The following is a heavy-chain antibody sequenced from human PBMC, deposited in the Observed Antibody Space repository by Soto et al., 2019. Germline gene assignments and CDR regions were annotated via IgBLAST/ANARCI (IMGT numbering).Heavy chain of an antibody. CDR2: IWYDGSNK. J-gene: IGHJ6*02. Sequence: QVQLVESGGGVVQPGRSLRLSCAASGFTFSSYGMHWVRQAPGKGLEWVAVIWYDGSNKYYADSVKGRFTISRDNSKNTLYLQMNSLKTEDTAVYYCTRLYSSSPLNYYYYYGMDVWGQGTTVTVSS. D-gene: IGHD6-13*01. CDR3: TRLYSSSPLNYYYYYGMDV. CDR1: GFTFSSYG. V-gene: IGHV3-33*01.